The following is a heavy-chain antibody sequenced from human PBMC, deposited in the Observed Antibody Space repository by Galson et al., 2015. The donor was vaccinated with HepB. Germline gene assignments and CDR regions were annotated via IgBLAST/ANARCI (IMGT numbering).Heavy chain of an antibody. CDR1: GFTFSAYA. D-gene: IGHD1-26*01. CDR2: ITAGANT. V-gene: IGHV3-23*01. J-gene: IGHJ5*01. CDR3: AKVLYSGSYYSCFDS. Sequence: SLRLSCAASGFTFSAYAITWVRQAPGKGLEWVSAITAGANTYYADSVQGRFTISSDNSKNTVYLQINDLRAEDTAVYSCAKVLYSGSYYSCFDSWGQGALVTVSS.